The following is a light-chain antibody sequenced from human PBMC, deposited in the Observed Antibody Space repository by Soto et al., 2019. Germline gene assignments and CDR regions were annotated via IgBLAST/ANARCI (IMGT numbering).Light chain of an antibody. CDR2: EVS. V-gene: IGLV2-14*01. CDR3: SSYTSSSTPL. CDR1: SSDVGGYNF. Sequence: QSALTQPASVSGSPGQSITISCTGTSSDVGGYNFVSWYQQHPGKAPKLMIYEVSNRPSGVSHRFSGSKSGNTASLTISGLQAEDEADYYCSSYTSSSTPLFGGGTKLTVL. J-gene: IGLJ2*01.